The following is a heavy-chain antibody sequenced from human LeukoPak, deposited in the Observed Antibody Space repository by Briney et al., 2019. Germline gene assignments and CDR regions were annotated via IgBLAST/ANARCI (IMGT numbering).Heavy chain of an antibody. CDR1: GVSIRSAGYS. V-gene: IGHV4-31*11. J-gene: IGHJ5*02. D-gene: IGHD6-19*01. CDR2: IYYSGST. Sequence: SETLSLTCAVSGVSIRSAGYSYYWIRQYSGKGLEWIGHIYYSGSTYYNPSLKSRVTISVGTSKNQFSLKLSSVTAADTAVYYCARGIAVAGTSWFDPWGQGTLVTVSS. CDR3: ARGIAVAGTSWFDP.